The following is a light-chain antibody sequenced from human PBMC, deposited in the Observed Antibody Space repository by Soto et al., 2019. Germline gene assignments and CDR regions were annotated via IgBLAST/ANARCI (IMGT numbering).Light chain of an antibody. Sequence: QPVLTQPPSASGTPGQRVTISCSGNNSDIGSNYVYWYQQFPGTAPKLLIYRNNQRPSGVPDRFSGSKSGTSASLAISGLRSEDEADYFCAAWDDSLSVRLFGGGTKLTVL. CDR1: NSDIGSNY. V-gene: IGLV1-47*01. CDR2: RNN. J-gene: IGLJ2*01. CDR3: AAWDDSLSVRL.